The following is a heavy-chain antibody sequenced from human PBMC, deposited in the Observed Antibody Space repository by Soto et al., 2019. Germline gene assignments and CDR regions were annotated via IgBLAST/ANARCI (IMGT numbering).Heavy chain of an antibody. Sequence: QVQLQESGPGLVKPSETLSLTCTVSGGSISSYYWSWIRQPPGKGLEWIGYIYYSGSTNYNPSLYSLVTISVDTSKNQSSLKLNSVTAADTAVYYCARGGGSPDYWGQGTLVTVSS. CDR1: GGSISSYY. CDR3: ARGGGSPDY. J-gene: IGHJ4*02. D-gene: IGHD1-26*01. V-gene: IGHV4-59*01. CDR2: IYYSGST.